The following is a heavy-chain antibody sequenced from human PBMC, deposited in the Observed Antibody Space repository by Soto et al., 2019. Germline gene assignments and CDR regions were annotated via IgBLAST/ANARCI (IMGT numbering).Heavy chain of an antibody. Sequence: PSETLSLTCSVSGGSISSSSYYWGCIRQPPGKGLEWIGSIYYSGSTYYNPSLKSRVTISVDTSKNQCSLKLRSVTAADSAVYYCATQQRDIVGDTVDGMDVWGQGTTVNVS. CDR3: ATQQRDIVGDTVDGMDV. CDR1: GGSISSSSYY. J-gene: IGHJ6*01. CDR2: IYYSGST. V-gene: IGHV4-39*01. D-gene: IGHD1-26*01.